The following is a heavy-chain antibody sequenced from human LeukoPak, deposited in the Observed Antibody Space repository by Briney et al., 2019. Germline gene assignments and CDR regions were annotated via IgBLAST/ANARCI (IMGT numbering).Heavy chain of an antibody. D-gene: IGHD6-13*01. J-gene: IGHJ1*01. Sequence: GGSLRLSCAASEFTFSNYAMSWVRQAPGKGLEWVSGSTGTGYSTYYADSVKGRFTISRDNSKNTLYLQMNSLRAEDTAVYYCAKLSRIAAAVTEEYFQHWGQGTLVTVSS. CDR2: STGTGYST. V-gene: IGHV3-23*01. CDR1: EFTFSNYA. CDR3: AKLSRIAAAVTEEYFQH.